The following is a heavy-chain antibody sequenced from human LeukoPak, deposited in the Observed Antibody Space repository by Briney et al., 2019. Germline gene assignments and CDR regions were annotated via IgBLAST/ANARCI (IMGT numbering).Heavy chain of an antibody. V-gene: IGHV3-48*03. CDR1: GVTFSSYE. CDR3: ARDGGNGDYFY. D-gene: IGHD4-17*01. CDR2: ISSSVSII. J-gene: IGHJ4*02. Sequence: GGSLRLSCAASGVTFSSYEMNWVRQAPGKGLEWVSYISSSVSIIYYADSVKGRFTIYRDNAKNLLYLQMNSLRAEDTAVYYCARDGGNGDYFYWGQGTLVTVSS.